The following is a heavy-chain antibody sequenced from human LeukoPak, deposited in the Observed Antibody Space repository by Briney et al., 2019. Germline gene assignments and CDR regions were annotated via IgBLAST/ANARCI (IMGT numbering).Heavy chain of an antibody. V-gene: IGHV3-15*01. Sequence: GGSLRLSCAASGFAFSNAWMSWVRQAPGKGLEWVGRIKSKTDGGTTDYATPVKGRFTISRDDSKNTLYLQVNSLKTEDTAVYYCTTGGCGGQFDYWGQGTLVTVSS. CDR3: TTGGCGGQFDY. D-gene: IGHD6-19*01. CDR2: IKSKTDGGTT. CDR1: GFAFSNAW. J-gene: IGHJ4*02.